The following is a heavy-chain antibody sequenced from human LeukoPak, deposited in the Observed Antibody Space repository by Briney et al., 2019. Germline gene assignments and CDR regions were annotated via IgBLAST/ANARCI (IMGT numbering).Heavy chain of an antibody. D-gene: IGHD3-16*01. V-gene: IGHV1-2*02. CDR2: MNPTSGDT. CDR3: ARERPGGSYTMDV. Sequence: GASVKVSCKASGYTFTSYGISWVRQAPGQGLEWMGWMNPTSGDTGYAQKFQGRVTMTRDTSISTAYMELSRLRSDDTAVYYCARERPGGSYTMDVWGKGTTVTVSS. J-gene: IGHJ6*04. CDR1: GYTFTSYG.